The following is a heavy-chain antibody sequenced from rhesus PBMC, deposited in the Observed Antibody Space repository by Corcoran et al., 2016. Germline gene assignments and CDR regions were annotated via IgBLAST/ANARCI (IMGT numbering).Heavy chain of an antibody. CDR2: ISSASSYI. D-gene: IGHD4-23*01. V-gene: IGHV3S16*01. J-gene: IGHJ2*01. Sequence: EVQLVESGGGLVQPAGSVRLSCAASGFTFSSYGMSWVRQAPGKGLEWVSSISSASSYIYYADSVKGLFTISRDNAKNSLSLQMNSLRAEDTSVYYCTSYSNYEFGYFDLWGPGTPSTISS. CDR1: GFTFSSYG. CDR3: TSYSNYEFGYFDL.